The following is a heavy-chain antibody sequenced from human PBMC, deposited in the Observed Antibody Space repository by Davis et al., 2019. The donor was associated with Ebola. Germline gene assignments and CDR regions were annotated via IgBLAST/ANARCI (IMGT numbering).Heavy chain of an antibody. CDR2: ISSSSSYI. V-gene: IGHV3-21*01. CDR1: GFTLSSYS. D-gene: IGHD3-10*01. CDR3: ARGGDMVQGVITYFDY. J-gene: IGHJ4*02. Sequence: PGGSLRLSCAASGFTLSSYSMNWVRQAPGKGLEWVSSISSSSSYIYYADSVKGRFTISRDNAKNSLYLQMNSLRAEDTAVYYCARGGDMVQGVITYFDYWGQGTLVAVSS.